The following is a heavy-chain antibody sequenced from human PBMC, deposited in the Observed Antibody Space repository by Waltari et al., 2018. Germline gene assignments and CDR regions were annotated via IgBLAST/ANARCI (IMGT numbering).Heavy chain of an antibody. CDR3: AKDPAAAGTLDY. CDR2: ISGSGGST. CDR1: GFTFSSDA. V-gene: IGHV3-23*04. D-gene: IGHD6-13*01. Sequence: EVQLVESGGGLVQPGGSLRLSCAASGFTFSSDAMSWVRQAPGNGLEWVSAISGSGGSTYYADSVKGRFTISRDNSKNTLYLQMNSLRAEDTAVYYCAKDPAAAGTLDYWGQGTLVTVSS. J-gene: IGHJ4*02.